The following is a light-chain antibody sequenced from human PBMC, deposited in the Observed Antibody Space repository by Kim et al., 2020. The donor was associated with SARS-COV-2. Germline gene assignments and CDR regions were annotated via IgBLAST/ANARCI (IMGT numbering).Light chain of an antibody. J-gene: IGLJ2*01. Sequence: GQRVTLSCSGSSSNSGSNYVSWYQQLPGTAPKLLIYRNNQRPSGVPDRFSGSKSGTSASLAISGLRSEDEADYYCAAWDDSLSGRVFGGGTQLTVL. CDR1: SSNSGSNY. CDR2: RNN. CDR3: AAWDDSLSGRV. V-gene: IGLV1-47*01.